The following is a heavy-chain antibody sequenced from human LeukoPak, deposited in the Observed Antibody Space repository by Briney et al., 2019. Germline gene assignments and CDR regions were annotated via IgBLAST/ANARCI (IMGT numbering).Heavy chain of an antibody. CDR2: IWSDATNQ. J-gene: IGHJ4*02. CDR3: EKDAQRGFDYSNSLEH. Sequence: PGTSLRLSREASGFTFSHFGMHWFRQAPGKGLEWVAVIWSDATNQYYGDSVKGRFTISRDNFKKTVSLQMDSLRAEDTAVYYCEKDAQRGFDYSNSLEHWGQGSLVTVSS. D-gene: IGHD4-11*01. V-gene: IGHV3-33*06. CDR1: GFTFSHFG.